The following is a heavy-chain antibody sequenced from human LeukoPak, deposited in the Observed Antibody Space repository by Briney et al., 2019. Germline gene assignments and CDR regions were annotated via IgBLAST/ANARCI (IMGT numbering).Heavy chain of an antibody. V-gene: IGHV3-30*02. CDR2: IRYDGINK. J-gene: IGHJ3*02. D-gene: IGHD3-10*01. CDR1: GFTFRSYA. Sequence: GGSLRLSCAASGFTFRSYAMHWVRQAPGKGLEWVAFIRYDGINKYYADSVKGRFTISRDSFKNTLYLQMNSLRPEDTAVYYCAKEGDYYGSGSYRDGFDIWGQGTRATVSS. CDR3: AKEGDYYGSGSYRDGFDI.